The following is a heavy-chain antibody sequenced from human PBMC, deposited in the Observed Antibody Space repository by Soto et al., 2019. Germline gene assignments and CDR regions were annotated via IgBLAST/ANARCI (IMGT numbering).Heavy chain of an antibody. D-gene: IGHD2-8*02. CDR1: GYSFTGYY. CDR2: INPDSGAT. V-gene: IGHV1-2*02. CDR3: ARGDYGTGGYPFPYFAY. J-gene: IGHJ4*02. Sequence: HEHLVQSGAEVKRPGASLKVSCKASGYSFTGYYIHWVRQAPGQGLEWMGWINPDSGATNYAQNCQGRVTLNSDTSISTASMDLTSLTSDDTAVYYCARGDYGTGGYPFPYFAYWGQGPLVIVSS.